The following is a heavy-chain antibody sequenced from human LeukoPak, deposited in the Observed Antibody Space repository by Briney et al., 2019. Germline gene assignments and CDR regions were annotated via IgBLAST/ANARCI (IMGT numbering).Heavy chain of an antibody. V-gene: IGHV3-21*01. J-gene: IGHJ6*02. CDR1: GFTFSSYG. CDR3: AREMMGATYGMDV. CDR2: ISSSSSYI. Sequence: GGSLRLSCAASGFTFSSYGMTWVRQAPGKGLEWVSSISSSSSYIYYADSVKGRFTISRDNAKNSLYLQMNSLRAEDTAVYYCAREMMGATYGMDVWGQGTTVTVSS. D-gene: IGHD1-26*01.